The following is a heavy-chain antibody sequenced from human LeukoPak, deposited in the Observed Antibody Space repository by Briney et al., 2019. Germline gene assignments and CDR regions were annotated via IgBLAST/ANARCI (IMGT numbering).Heavy chain of an antibody. V-gene: IGHV3-48*03. D-gene: IGHD3-16*02. CDR3: AKGLHLGELSFDY. CDR1: GFTFSSYE. Sequence: GGSLRLSCAASGFTFSSYEMNWVRQVPGKGLEWVSYISSSGSTIYYADSVKGRFTISRDNSKNTLYLQMNSLRAEDTAVYYCAKGLHLGELSFDYWGQGTLVTVSS. CDR2: ISSSGSTI. J-gene: IGHJ4*02.